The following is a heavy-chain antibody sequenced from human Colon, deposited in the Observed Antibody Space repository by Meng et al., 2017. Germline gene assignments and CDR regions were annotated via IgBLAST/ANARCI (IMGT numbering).Heavy chain of an antibody. D-gene: IGHD1-14*01. Sequence: VQLVVSGGGLVQSGGSLRLSCADSGFIFSSYWMRWVRQDPGKGLEWVDNIKQDGSEKYYVDSVKGRFTISRDNAKNSLYLQMNSMRAEDTAVYYCARDRSLASWGQGTLVTVSS. CDR2: IKQDGSEK. V-gene: IGHV3-7*01. CDR3: ARDRSLAS. J-gene: IGHJ4*02. CDR1: GFIFSSYW.